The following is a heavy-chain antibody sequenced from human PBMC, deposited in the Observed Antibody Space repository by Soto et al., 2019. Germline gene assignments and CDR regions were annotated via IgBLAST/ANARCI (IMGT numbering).Heavy chain of an antibody. CDR2: ISGSGGST. V-gene: IGHV3-23*01. CDR1: GFTFSSYA. CDR3: AKAGIRGVIINGPFDY. Sequence: GGSLRLSCAASGFTFSSYAMSWVRQAPGKGLEWVSAISGSGGSTYYADSVKGRFTISRDNPKNTLYLQMNSLRAEDTAVYYCAKAGIRGVIINGPFDYWGQGTLVTVSS. D-gene: IGHD3-10*01. J-gene: IGHJ4*02.